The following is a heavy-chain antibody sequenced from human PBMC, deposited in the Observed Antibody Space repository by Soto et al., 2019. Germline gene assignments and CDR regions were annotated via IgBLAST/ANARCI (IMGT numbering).Heavy chain of an antibody. CDR3: ARDYDSSGWALFDY. CDR2: ISYDGSNK. CDR1: GFTFSSYA. Sequence: GGSLRLSCAASGFTFSSYAMHWVRQAPGKGLEWVAVISYDGSNKYYADSVKGRFTISRDNSKNTLYLQMNSLRAEDTAVYYCARDYDSSGWALFDYWGQGTPVTVSS. V-gene: IGHV3-30-3*01. D-gene: IGHD3-22*01. J-gene: IGHJ4*02.